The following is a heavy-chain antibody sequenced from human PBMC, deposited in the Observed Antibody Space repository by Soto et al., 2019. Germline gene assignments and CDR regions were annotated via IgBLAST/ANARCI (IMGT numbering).Heavy chain of an antibody. J-gene: IGHJ4*02. CDR2: INPNSGCT. CDR1: GYTFTGYD. D-gene: IGHD2-15*01. CDR3: ARGEVVVAATPFDY. V-gene: IGHV1-2*02. Sequence: QVQLVQSGAEVKKPGASVKVSCKASGYTFTGYDMHWVRQAPGQGLEWMGWINPNSGCTNYAQKFQGRVTMTRDTSISTAYMELSRLRSDDTAVYYCARGEVVVAATPFDYWGQGTLVTVSS.